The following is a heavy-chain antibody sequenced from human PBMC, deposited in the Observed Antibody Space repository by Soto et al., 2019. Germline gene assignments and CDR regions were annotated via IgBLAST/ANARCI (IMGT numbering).Heavy chain of an antibody. D-gene: IGHD6-6*01. V-gene: IGHV4-30-4*01. Sequence: PSETLSLTCTVSGGSISSGDYYWSWIRQPPGKGLEWIGYIYYSGSTYYNPSLKSRVTISVDTSKNQFSLKLSSVTAADTAVYYCARDRQGISIAARFYNWFDPWGQGTLVTVSS. CDR2: IYYSGST. CDR3: ARDRQGISIAARFYNWFDP. J-gene: IGHJ5*02. CDR1: GGSISSGDYY.